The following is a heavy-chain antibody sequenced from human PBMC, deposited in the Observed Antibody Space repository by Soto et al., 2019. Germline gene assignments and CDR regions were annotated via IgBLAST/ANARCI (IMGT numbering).Heavy chain of an antibody. CDR3: TTVYSYDFDY. Sequence: VSLRLSCAASGFTFSSYWMSWVRQAPGKGLEWVANIKQDGSEKYYVDSVKGRFTISRDNAKNSLYLQMNSLRAEDTAVYYCTTVYSYDFDYWGQGTMVTVSA. V-gene: IGHV3-7*03. D-gene: IGHD5-18*01. J-gene: IGHJ4*02. CDR2: IKQDGSEK. CDR1: GFTFSSYW.